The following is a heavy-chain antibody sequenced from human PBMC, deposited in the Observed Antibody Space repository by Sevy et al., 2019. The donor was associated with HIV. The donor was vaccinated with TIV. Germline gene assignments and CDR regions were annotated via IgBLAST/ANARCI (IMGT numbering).Heavy chain of an antibody. Sequence: SETLSLTCTVSGGSVSTDSYYWSWIRLPPGKGLEWIGYLFYSGSTNYNPSLKSRVTISLDTSKNQFSLKLSSVTAADTAVYYCARCRSPYGDYATGSFDYWGQGALVTVSS. D-gene: IGHD4-17*01. V-gene: IGHV4-61*01. CDR3: ARCRSPYGDYATGSFDY. J-gene: IGHJ4*02. CDR2: LFYSGST. CDR1: GGSVSTDSYY.